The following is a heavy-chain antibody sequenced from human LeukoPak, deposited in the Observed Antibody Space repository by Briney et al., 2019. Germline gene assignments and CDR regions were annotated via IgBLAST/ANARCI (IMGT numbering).Heavy chain of an antibody. CDR1: GYSISSDYY. CDR2: IYQSGST. J-gene: IGHJ4*02. CDR3: ARGPPYSSGWHWGHPFDY. Sequence: SETLSLTCTVSGYSISSDYYWGWIRQPPGKGLEWIGSIYQSGSTFYNPSLNSRVTISVDTSKNQFSLKLSSATAADTAVYYCARGPPYSSGWHWGHPFDYWGQGTLVTVSS. D-gene: IGHD6-19*01. V-gene: IGHV4-38-2*02.